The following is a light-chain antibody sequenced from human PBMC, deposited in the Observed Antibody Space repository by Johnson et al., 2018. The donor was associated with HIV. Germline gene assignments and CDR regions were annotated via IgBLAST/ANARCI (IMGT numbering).Light chain of an antibody. CDR1: GSNIGNNY. J-gene: IGLJ1*01. CDR3: GRWDSSLSAGL. V-gene: IGLV1-51*02. Sequence: QSVLTQPPSVSAAPGQKVTISCSGSGSNIGNNYVSWYQQLPGTAPKLLIYENNKRPSGIPDRFSGPKSGTSAPLDITGLQTGDEAEYYYGRWDSSLSAGLFVTGTKVTVL. CDR2: ENN.